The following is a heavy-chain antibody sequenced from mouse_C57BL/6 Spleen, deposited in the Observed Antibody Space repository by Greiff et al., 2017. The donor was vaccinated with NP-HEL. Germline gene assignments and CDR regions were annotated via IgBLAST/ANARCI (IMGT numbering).Heavy chain of an antibody. CDR3: AILFAY. CDR2: LSSGSSTI. J-gene: IGHJ3*01. Sequence: EVQLVESGGGLVKPGGSLKLSCAASGFTFSDYGMHWVRQAPEQGLEWVAYLSSGSSTIYYADTVQGRFTISRDNAKNTLFLQMTSLRSEDTAMYYCAILFAYWGQGTLVTVSA. V-gene: IGHV5-17*01. CDR1: GFTFSDYG.